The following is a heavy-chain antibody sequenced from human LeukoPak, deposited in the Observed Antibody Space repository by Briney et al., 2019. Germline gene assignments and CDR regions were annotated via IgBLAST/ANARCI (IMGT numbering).Heavy chain of an antibody. CDR1: GLTFSSYA. V-gene: IGHV3-30*16. Sequence: GGSLRLSCAASGLTFSSYAMHWVRQAPGKGLEWVTLISHDGSTKYIADSVKGRFTISRDNSKNTLYLQMNGLRVDDTAVYFCASSGDSSSWFYFDYWGREPWSPSPQ. CDR2: ISHDGSTK. CDR3: ASSGDSSSWFYFDY. D-gene: IGHD6-13*01. J-gene: IGHJ4*02.